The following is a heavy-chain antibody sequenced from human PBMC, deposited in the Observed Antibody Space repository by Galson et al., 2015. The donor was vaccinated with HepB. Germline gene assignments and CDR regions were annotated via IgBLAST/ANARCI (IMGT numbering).Heavy chain of an antibody. Sequence: PALVKPTQTLTLTCTFSGFSLSTSGVGVGWIRQPPGKALEWLALIYWDDDKRYSPSLKSRLTITKDTAKNQVVLTMTNMDPVDTATYYCAHSGRWLQPGGRWLALDVWGKGTTVTVSS. CDR3: AHSGRWLQPGGRWLALDV. CDR2: IYWDDDK. J-gene: IGHJ6*04. CDR1: GFSLSTSGVG. D-gene: IGHD5-24*01. V-gene: IGHV2-5*02.